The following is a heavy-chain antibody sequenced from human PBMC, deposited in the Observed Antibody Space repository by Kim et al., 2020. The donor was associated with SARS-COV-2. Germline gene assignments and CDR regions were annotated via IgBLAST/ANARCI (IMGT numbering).Heavy chain of an antibody. J-gene: IGHJ2*01. D-gene: IGHD3-22*01. CDR1: GYTFTSYG. Sequence: ASVKVSCKASGYTFTSYGISWVRQAPGQGLEWMGWISAYNGNTNYAQKLQGRVTMTTDTSTSTAYMELRSLRSDDTAVYYCARDYYDSSGYNYWYFDLWGRGTLVTVSS. V-gene: IGHV1-18*04. CDR2: ISAYNGNT. CDR3: ARDYYDSSGYNYWYFDL.